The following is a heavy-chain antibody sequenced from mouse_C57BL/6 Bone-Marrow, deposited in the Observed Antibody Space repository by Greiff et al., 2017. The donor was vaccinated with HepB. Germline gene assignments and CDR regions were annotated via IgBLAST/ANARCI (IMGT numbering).Heavy chain of an antibody. J-gene: IGHJ4*01. V-gene: IGHV5-17*01. Sequence: EVKLMESGGGLVKPGGSLKLSCAASGFTFSDYGMHWVRQAPEKGLEWVAYISSGSSTIYYADTVKGRFTISRDNAKNTLFLQMTSLRSEDTAMYYCARGMARDYWGQGTSVTVSS. CDR3: ARGMARDY. CDR2: ISSGSSTI. CDR1: GFTFSDYG.